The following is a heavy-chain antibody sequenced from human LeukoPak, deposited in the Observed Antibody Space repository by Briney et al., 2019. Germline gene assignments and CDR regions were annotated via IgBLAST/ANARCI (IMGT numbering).Heavy chain of an antibody. CDR2: INAGNGNT. Sequence: ASVEVSCKASGYTFTSYAMHWVRQAPGQRLEWMGWINAGNGNTKYSQKFQGRVTMTRNTSISTAYMELSSLRSEDTAVYYCARVTGLIAASYYYGMDVWGQGTTVTVSS. CDR1: GYTFTSYA. J-gene: IGHJ6*02. V-gene: IGHV1-3*01. D-gene: IGHD6-13*01. CDR3: ARVTGLIAASYYYGMDV.